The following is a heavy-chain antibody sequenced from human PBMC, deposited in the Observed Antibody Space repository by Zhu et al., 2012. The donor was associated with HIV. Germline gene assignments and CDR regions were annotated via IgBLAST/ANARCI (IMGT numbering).Heavy chain of an antibody. J-gene: IGHJ5*02. Sequence: QVQLQESGPGLMKPSGTLSLTCTVSGGSIISANWWSWVRRPPGKGLEWVGEIHHTGSTNYNPSLRSRVTISMDESKNQFSLKLNSVTAADTAVYYCAREVEGYIYRPRLVPTPWGQGNPGPPSPQ. D-gene: IGHD1-1*01. V-gene: IGHV4-4*02. CDR2: IHHTGST. CDR1: GGSIISANW. CDR3: AREVEGYIYRPRLVPTP.